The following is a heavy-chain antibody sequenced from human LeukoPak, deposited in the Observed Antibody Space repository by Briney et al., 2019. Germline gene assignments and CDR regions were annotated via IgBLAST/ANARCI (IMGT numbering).Heavy chain of an antibody. D-gene: IGHD6-19*01. CDR2: INGDGSSA. CDR3: ARAVGSGWPGGFDP. J-gene: IGHJ5*02. CDR1: GFTFSSYW. Sequence: GGSLRLSCAASGFTFSSYWMHWVRQAPGKGLVWVSRINGDGSSASYADSVKGRFTNSRDNAKNTLYLQMNSLRAEDTAVYYCARAVGSGWPGGFDPWGQGTLVTVSS. V-gene: IGHV3-74*01.